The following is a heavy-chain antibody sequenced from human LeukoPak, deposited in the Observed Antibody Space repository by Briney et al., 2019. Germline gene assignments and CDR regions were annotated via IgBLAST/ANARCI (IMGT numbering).Heavy chain of an antibody. J-gene: IGHJ4*02. CDR2: IKRKIDGETT. CDR3: VAGLGSSELDY. V-gene: IGHV3-15*01. D-gene: IGHD3-9*01. CDR1: GFTFSDCW. Sequence: GGSLRLSCATSGFTFSDCWMSWVRQAPGKGLEWVGRIKRKIDGETTDYGAPMKGRFTISRDDSKNMLYLQMSSLQTEDTAVYYCVAGLGSSELDYWGQGTLVTVSS.